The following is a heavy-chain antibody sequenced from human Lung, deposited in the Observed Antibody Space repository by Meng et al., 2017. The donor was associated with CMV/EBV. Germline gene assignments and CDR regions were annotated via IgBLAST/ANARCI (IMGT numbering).Heavy chain of an antibody. Sequence: GGSLRLSCAASGFTFSGSPMHWVRQASGKGLERVGRIRSKPYSYATEYAASVKGRFTISRDDSKNTAFLQMDSLKTEDTAVYYCARQGGETYGSHYSYGMDVWGQGXTVTVSS. CDR1: GFTFSGSP. D-gene: IGHD3-10*01. J-gene: IGHJ6*02. V-gene: IGHV3-73*01. CDR3: ARQGGETYGSHYSYGMDV. CDR2: IRSKPYSYAT.